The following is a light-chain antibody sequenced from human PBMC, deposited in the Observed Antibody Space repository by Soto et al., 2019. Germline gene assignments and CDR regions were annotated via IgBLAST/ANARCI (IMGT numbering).Light chain of an antibody. V-gene: IGLV2-14*03. CDR1: SSDIGSYDH. J-gene: IGLJ1*01. CDR2: AVS. CDR3: ISYTDRQSDR. Sequence: QSVLTQPASVSGSPGQSITISCSGASSDIGSYDHVAWYQQFPGKSPKLIIYAVSDRPSGVSDRFSGSKSGISASLTISGLQTEDEADYFCISYTDRQSDRVGTGTKVTVL.